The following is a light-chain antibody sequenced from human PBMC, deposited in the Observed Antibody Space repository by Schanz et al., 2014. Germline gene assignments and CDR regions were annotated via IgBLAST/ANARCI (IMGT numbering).Light chain of an antibody. CDR1: SSDVGNYNL. Sequence: QSALTQPASVSGSPGQSITISCTGTSSDVGNYNLVSWYQQHPGRAPKLMIYDVSYRPSGISTRFSGSKSGNTASLTVSGLQAEDEADYYCSSYTSSTTPWVFGGGTKLTVL. CDR2: DVS. CDR3: SSYTSSTTPWV. V-gene: IGLV2-14*02. J-gene: IGLJ3*02.